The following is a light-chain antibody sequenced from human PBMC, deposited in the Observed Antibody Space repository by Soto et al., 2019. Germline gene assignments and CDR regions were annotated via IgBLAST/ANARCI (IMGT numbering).Light chain of an antibody. CDR2: EVN. V-gene: IGLV2-8*01. CDR3: SSYAGSNKMI. CDR1: STDVGTYNY. Sequence: QSVLTQPPSASGSPGQSITISCTGTSTDVGTYNYVSWYQQHPGKAPKLMIYEVNKRPSGVPDRFSGSQSGNTASLTVSGVQAEDEADYYCSSYAGSNKMIFGGGTKVTVL. J-gene: IGLJ2*01.